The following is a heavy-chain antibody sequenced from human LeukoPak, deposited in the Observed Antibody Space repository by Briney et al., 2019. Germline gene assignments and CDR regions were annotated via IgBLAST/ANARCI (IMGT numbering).Heavy chain of an antibody. CDR1: GGSISSSSYY. Sequence: SETLSLTCTVSGGSISSSSYYWGWIRQPPGKGLEWIGSIYYSGSTTYRSSLKSRVTISVDTSKNQFSLKLSSVTAADTAVYYCARAYHIAVAGRKLYFDAFDIWGQGTMVTVSS. D-gene: IGHD6-19*01. CDR3: ARAYHIAVAGRKLYFDAFDI. V-gene: IGHV4-39*07. CDR2: IYYSGST. J-gene: IGHJ3*02.